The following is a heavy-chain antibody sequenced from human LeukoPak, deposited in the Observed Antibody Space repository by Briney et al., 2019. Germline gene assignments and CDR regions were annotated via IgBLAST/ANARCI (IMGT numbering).Heavy chain of an antibody. CDR1: GYSISSGYY. J-gene: IGHJ6*03. CDR2: IYHSGST. CDR3: ARPQDYYYYYMDV. Sequence: PSETLSLTCTVSGYSISSGYYWGWIRQPPGKGLEWIGSIYHSGSTYYNPSLKSRVTISVDTSKNQFSLKLSSVTAADTAVYYCARPQDYYYYYMDVWGKGTTVTVSS. V-gene: IGHV4-38-2*02.